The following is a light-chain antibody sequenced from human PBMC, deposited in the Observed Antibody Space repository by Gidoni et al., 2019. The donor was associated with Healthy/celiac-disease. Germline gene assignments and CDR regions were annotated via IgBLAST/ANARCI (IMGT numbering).Light chain of an antibody. CDR2: KAS. CDR3: QQYNSYSPTFT. J-gene: IGKJ3*01. Sequence: DLQMTQSPSTLSASVGDRVTITCRASQRISSWLAWYQQKPGKAPKLLIYKASSLESGVPSRFSGSGSGTEFTLTISSLQPDDFATYYCQQYNSYSPTFTFGPGTKVDIK. V-gene: IGKV1-5*03. CDR1: QRISSW.